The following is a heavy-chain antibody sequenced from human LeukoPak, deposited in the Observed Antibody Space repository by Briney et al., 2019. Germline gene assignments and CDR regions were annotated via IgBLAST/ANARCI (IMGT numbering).Heavy chain of an antibody. D-gene: IGHD4-23*01. CDR1: GGSISSGGYY. J-gene: IGHJ4*02. Sequence: SETLSLTCTVSGGSISSGGYYWSWIRQHPGKGLEWIGEIYHSGSTNYNPSLKSRVTISVDKSKNQFSLKLSSVTAADTAVYYCARGPVDGGGFDYWGQGTLVTVSS. V-gene: IGHV4-31*03. CDR2: IYHSGST. CDR3: ARGPVDGGGFDY.